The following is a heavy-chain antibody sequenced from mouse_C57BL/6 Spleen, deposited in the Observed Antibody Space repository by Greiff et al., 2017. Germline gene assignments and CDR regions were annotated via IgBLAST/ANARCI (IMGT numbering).Heavy chain of an antibody. Sequence: QVQLQQPGTELVKPGAPVKLSCKASGYTFTSYWMHWVKQRPGQGLEWIGNINPSNGGTNYNEKFKSKATLTVDKSSSTAYMQLSSLTSEDSAVYYCAGGNYERAWFAYWGQGTLVTVSA. CDR3: AGGNYERAWFAY. CDR1: GYTFTSYW. D-gene: IGHD2-1*01. J-gene: IGHJ3*01. CDR2: INPSNGGT. V-gene: IGHV1-53*01.